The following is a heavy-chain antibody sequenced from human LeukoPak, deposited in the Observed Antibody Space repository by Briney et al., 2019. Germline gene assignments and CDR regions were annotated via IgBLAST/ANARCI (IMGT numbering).Heavy chain of an antibody. CDR1: GSTFSSYA. Sequence: PGRSLRLSCAASGSTFSSYAMHWVRQAPGKGLEWVSTISGGGGSTYYADSVKGRFTISRDNSKNTLYLQMNSLRAEDTAVYYCAKSPRVVVTYFDYWGQGTLVTVSS. J-gene: IGHJ4*02. CDR3: AKSPRVVVTYFDY. D-gene: IGHD3-22*01. V-gene: IGHV3-23*01. CDR2: ISGGGGST.